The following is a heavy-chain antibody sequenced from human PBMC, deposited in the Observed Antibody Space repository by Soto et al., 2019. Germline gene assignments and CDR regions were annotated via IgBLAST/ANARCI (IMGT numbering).Heavy chain of an antibody. CDR3: ARGFSSDDSGSCFRHLDY. CDR1: GFTFSTYW. J-gene: IGHJ4*02. Sequence: PGGSLRLSCAASGFTFSTYWMSWVRQAPGRGLEWVAKIKQDGMETYYVDSVKGRFTISRDNAKNSLYLRMNSLRAEDSAVYYCARGFSSDDSGSCFRHLDYWRQGNLVTVS. D-gene: IGHD3-10*01. V-gene: IGHV3-7*05. CDR2: IKQDGMET.